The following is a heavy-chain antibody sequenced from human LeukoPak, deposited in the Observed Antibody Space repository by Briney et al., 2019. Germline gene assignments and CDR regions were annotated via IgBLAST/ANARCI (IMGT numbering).Heavy chain of an antibody. CDR1: GFTFSSYA. CDR2: ISSSSSYI. Sequence: GGSLRLSCAASGFTFSSYAMSWVRQAPGKGLEWVSSISSSSSYIYYADSVKGRFTISRDNAKNSLYLQMNSLRAEDTAVYYCARDGDYPINFDYWGQGTPVTVSS. J-gene: IGHJ4*02. CDR3: ARDGDYPINFDY. V-gene: IGHV3-21*01. D-gene: IGHD4-17*01.